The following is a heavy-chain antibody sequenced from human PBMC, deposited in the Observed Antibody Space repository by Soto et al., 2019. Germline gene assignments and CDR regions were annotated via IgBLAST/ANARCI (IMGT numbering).Heavy chain of an antibody. Sequence: QVQLQESGPGLVKPSQTLSLTCTVSGGSISSGGDYWSWIRQHPGNGLEWIGYIYYSGSTYYNPYLRSRVTVSVDTCKIHFSLKLSSVTAADTAVYYCARATPYYYYGMDVWGQGTTVTVAS. CDR3: ARATPYYYYGMDV. J-gene: IGHJ6*02. D-gene: IGHD2-15*01. CDR1: GGSISSGGDY. CDR2: IYYSGST. V-gene: IGHV4-31*03.